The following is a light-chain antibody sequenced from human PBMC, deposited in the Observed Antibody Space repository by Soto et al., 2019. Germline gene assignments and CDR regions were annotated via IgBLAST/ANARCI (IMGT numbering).Light chain of an antibody. V-gene: IGKV3-15*01. Sequence: EVVMTQSPATLSVSPGERATLYCSASQSVTSNLALYQQKPGQTPRLLIYGASTKATGIPARFSGSGSGTDFTLTISRLEPEDFAVYYCQQYGTSLFSFGPGTKVDIK. CDR2: GAS. CDR3: QQYGTSLFS. CDR1: QSVTSN. J-gene: IGKJ3*01.